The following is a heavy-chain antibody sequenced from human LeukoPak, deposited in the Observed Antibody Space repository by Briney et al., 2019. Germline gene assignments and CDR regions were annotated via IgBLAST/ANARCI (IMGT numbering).Heavy chain of an antibody. CDR1: GGSISGYY. J-gene: IGHJ6*02. CDR2: IYYSGST. D-gene: IGHD3-22*01. CDR3: ARGGLGGHYYDSSGYHHYYYGMDV. V-gene: IGHV4-59*12. Sequence: PSETLSLTCIVSGGSISGYYWSWIRQPPGKGLEWIGYIYYSGSTNYNPSLKSRVTISVDTSKNQFSLKLTSVTAADTAVYYCARGGLGGHYYDSSGYHHYYYGMDVWGQGTTVTVSS.